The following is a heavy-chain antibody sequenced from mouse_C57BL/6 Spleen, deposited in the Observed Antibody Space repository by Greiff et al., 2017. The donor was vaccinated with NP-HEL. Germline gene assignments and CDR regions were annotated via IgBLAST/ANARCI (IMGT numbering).Heavy chain of an antibody. V-gene: IGHV1-81*01. Sequence: QVHVKQSGAELARPGASVKLSCKASGYTFTSYGISWVKQRTGQGLEWIGEIYPRSGNTYYNEKFKGKATLTADKSSSTAYMELRSLTSEDSAVYFCARRDDGYSAWFAYWGQGTLVTVSA. CDR2: IYPRSGNT. D-gene: IGHD2-3*01. J-gene: IGHJ3*01. CDR1: GYTFTSYG. CDR3: ARRDDGYSAWFAY.